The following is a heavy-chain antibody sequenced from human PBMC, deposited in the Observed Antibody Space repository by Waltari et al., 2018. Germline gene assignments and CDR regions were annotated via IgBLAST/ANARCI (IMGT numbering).Heavy chain of an antibody. CDR3: ARVGVRARIAAAGTLDY. V-gene: IGHV4-34*01. CDR1: GGSFSGYY. CDR2: INHSGST. D-gene: IGHD6-13*01. J-gene: IGHJ4*02. Sequence: QVQLQQWGAGLLKPSETLSLTCAVYGGSFSGYYWSWIRQPPGKGLEWIGEINHSGSTNYNPSRKSRVTISVETSKNQFSLKLSSVTAADTAVYYCARVGVRARIAAAGTLDYWGQGTLVTVSS.